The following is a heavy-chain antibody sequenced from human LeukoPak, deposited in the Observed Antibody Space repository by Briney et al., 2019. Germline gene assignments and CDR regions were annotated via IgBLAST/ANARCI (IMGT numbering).Heavy chain of an antibody. D-gene: IGHD6-13*01. CDR1: GGSISNYY. J-gene: IGHJ4*02. V-gene: IGHV4-4*07. CDR2: VYTTGST. Sequence: SETLSLTCTVSGGSISNYYWSWMRQPAGKGLEWIGRVYTTGSTNYNPSLKSRVSISVERSNNHFSLKLNSVTAADTAVYYCARASSSLYLGDHYYFDYWGQGTLVTVSS. CDR3: ARASSSLYLGDHYYFDY.